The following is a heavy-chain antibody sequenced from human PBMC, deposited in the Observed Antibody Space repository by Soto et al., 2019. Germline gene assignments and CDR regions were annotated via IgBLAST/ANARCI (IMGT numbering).Heavy chain of an antibody. CDR1: GYTFTSYA. D-gene: IGHD6-19*01. CDR2: INAGNGNT. J-gene: IGHJ1*01. Sequence: QVQLVQSGAEVKKPGASVKVSCKASGYTFTSYAMHWVRQAPGQRLEWMGWINAGNGNTKYSQKFQGRVTITRDTSASTAYMELSSLRSEDTAVYYCARDLSSVSSGWLAEYFQHWGQGTLVTVSS. V-gene: IGHV1-3*01. CDR3: ARDLSSVSSGWLAEYFQH.